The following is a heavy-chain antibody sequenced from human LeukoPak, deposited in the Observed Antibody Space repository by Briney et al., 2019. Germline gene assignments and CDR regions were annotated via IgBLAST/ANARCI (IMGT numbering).Heavy chain of an antibody. CDR2: IYYSGST. CDR3: ARDLGIAAAPDAFDI. J-gene: IGHJ3*02. Sequence: SETLSLTCTVSGGSISSYYWSWIRQPPGKGLEWIGYIYYSGSTNYNPSLKSRVTISVDTSKNQFSLKLSSVTAADTAVYYCARDLGIAAAPDAFDIWGQGTMVTVSS. CDR1: GGSISSYY. V-gene: IGHV4-59*01. D-gene: IGHD6-13*01.